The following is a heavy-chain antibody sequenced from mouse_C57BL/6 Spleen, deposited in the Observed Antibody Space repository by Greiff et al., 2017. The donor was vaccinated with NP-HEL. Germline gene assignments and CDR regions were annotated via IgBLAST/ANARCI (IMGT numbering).Heavy chain of an antibody. J-gene: IGHJ3*01. V-gene: IGHV1-82*01. CDR2: IYPGDGDT. CDR3: ANGGYSFAD. Sequence: VQLQQSGPELVKPGASVKISCKASGYAFSSSWMNWVKQRPGKGLEWIGRIYPGDGDTNYNGKFKGKATLTADKSSSTAYMQLRSLTSEDSAVYFCANGGYSFADWGKGTLVTVAA. D-gene: IGHD2-12*01. CDR1: GYAFSSSW.